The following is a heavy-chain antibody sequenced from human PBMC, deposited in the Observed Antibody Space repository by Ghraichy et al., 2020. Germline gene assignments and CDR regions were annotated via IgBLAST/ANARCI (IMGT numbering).Heavy chain of an antibody. CDR1: GFTFSHYA. D-gene: IGHD6-25*01. CDR2: ISYDGSNK. Sequence: GGSLRLSCAASGFTFSHYAMIWVRQAPGKGPEWVALISYDGSNKFYADSVTGRFTISRDNSKNMLYLEVNTLTTDDTAVYYCAREPEGLGAAGPGGYWGQGTLVTVAS. V-gene: IGHV3-30-3*01. J-gene: IGHJ4*01. CDR3: AREPEGLGAAGPGGY.